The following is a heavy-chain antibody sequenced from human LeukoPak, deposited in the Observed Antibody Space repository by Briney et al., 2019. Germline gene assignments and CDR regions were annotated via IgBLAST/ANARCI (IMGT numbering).Heavy chain of an antibody. CDR3: ARGTHITPNWFDP. Sequence: SETLSLTCTVSGDSISSGYYWGWIRQPPGKGLEWIGSIYHSGSTHYNPSLKSRVTISVDTSKNQFSLKLSSVTAADTAVYYCARGTHITPNWFDPWGQGILVAVSS. D-gene: IGHD2-21*01. V-gene: IGHV4-38-2*02. CDR2: IYHSGST. J-gene: IGHJ5*02. CDR1: GDSISSGYY.